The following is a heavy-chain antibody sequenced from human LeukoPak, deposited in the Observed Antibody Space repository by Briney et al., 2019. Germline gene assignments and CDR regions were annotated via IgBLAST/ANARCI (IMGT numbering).Heavy chain of an antibody. CDR1: GGTFSSYA. V-gene: IGHV1-69*04. CDR3: ASRYSSGWYNFGY. J-gene: IGHJ4*02. CDR2: IIPILGIA. Sequence: GASVKVSCKASGGTFSSYAISWVRQAPGQGLEWMGRIIPILGIANYAQKFQGRVTITADKSTSTAYMELSSLRSEDTAVYYCASRYSSGWYNFGYWGQGTLVTVSS. D-gene: IGHD6-19*01.